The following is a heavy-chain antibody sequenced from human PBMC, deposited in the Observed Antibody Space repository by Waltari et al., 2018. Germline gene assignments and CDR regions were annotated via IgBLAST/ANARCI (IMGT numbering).Heavy chain of an antibody. V-gene: IGHV4-38-2*01. Sequence: QVQLQESGPGLVKPSETLSLTCAVSGYSISSGYYWGWIRQPPGKGLEWIGSIYHSGSTYYNPSLKSRVTISVDTSKNQFSLKLSSVTAADTVVYYCARAGSSRGNDYWGQGTLVTVSS. CDR1: GYSISSGYY. D-gene: IGHD6-6*01. CDR3: ARAGSSRGNDY. CDR2: IYHSGST. J-gene: IGHJ4*02.